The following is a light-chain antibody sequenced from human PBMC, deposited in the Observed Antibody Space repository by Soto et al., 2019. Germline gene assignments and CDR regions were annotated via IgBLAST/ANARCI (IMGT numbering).Light chain of an antibody. CDR3: QQYGSSLWT. J-gene: IGKJ1*01. V-gene: IGKV3-20*01. CDR2: GAS. Sequence: EIVLTQSPGTLSLSPGERATLSCRASQSVSSSYLGWYQQKPGQAPRLLIYGASSRATGIPDRFSGSGSGTDFTLTISRLEPEEGAVYYCQQYGSSLWTFGQGTKVEIK. CDR1: QSVSSSY.